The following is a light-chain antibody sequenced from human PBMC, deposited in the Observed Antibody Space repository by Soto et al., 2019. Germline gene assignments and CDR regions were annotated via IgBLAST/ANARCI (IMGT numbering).Light chain of an antibody. CDR1: RSDVGGYNY. Sequence: QSALTQPASVSGSPGQSITISCTATRSDVGGYNYVSWYQQHPGKAPKLLIYEVTNRPSGLSNRFSGSKSGNTASLTISGLQADDEADYYCSSYTSSSTLVFGTGTKLTVL. CDR3: SSYTSSSTLV. J-gene: IGLJ1*01. V-gene: IGLV2-14*01. CDR2: EVT.